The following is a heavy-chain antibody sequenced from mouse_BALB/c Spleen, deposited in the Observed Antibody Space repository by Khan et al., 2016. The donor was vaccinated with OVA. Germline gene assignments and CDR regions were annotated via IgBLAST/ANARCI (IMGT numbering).Heavy chain of an antibody. CDR1: GFSLTDYG. J-gene: IGHJ4*01. CDR2: IWGGGST. V-gene: IGHV2-6-5*01. CDR3: AKGVWSYYFALDY. Sequence: QVQLKESGPGLVTPSQSLSITCTVSGFSLTDYGVSWLRQPPGKGLEWLGVIWGGGSTSYNSALKSRLSISKDNSKSQVFLKMNSLQTDDTAMYYCAKGVWSYYFALDYWGQGTSVTVSS. D-gene: IGHD2-10*02.